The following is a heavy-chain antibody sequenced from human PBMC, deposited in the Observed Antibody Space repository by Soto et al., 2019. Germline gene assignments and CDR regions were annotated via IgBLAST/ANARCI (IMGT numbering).Heavy chain of an antibody. CDR1: VFTFSSYG. Sequence: GGSLRLSCAASVFTFSSYGMHWVRQAPGKGLEWVAVIWYDGSNKYYADSVKVRFTISRDNSKNTLYLQMNSLRAEDTAVYYCARDYIALMVYAPNWFDPWGQGTLVTVSS. CDR2: IWYDGSNK. J-gene: IGHJ5*02. CDR3: ARDYIALMVYAPNWFDP. D-gene: IGHD2-8*01. V-gene: IGHV3-33*01.